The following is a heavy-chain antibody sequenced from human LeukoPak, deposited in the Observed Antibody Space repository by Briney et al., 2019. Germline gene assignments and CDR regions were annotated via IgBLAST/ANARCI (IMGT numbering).Heavy chain of an antibody. V-gene: IGHV3-53*01. Sequence: PGGSLRLSCAASGFAVITNYMNWVRQAPGRRLGWVSIIHSSGSTFYADSVKGRFTISRDNSKNTVYLQMDTLRAEDTAVYYCAKTLFFDCWGQGTLVTVSS. J-gene: IGHJ4*02. CDR1: GFAVITNY. CDR2: IHSSGST. CDR3: AKTLFFDC.